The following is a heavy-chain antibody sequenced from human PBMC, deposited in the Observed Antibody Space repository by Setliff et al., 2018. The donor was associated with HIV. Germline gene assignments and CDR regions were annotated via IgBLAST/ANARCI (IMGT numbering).Heavy chain of an antibody. CDR1: GFTFSSYF. V-gene: IGHV3-30*07. Sequence: LRLSCAASGFTFSSYFMHWVRQAPGKGLEWVSFIRYDGSNKYYADSVKGRFTISRDNSKNTLQLHMSSLRAEDTAMYYCAKSQTSPPLYYFDYWGQGILVTISS. CDR3: AKSQTSPPLYYFDY. J-gene: IGHJ4*02. CDR2: IRYDGSNK.